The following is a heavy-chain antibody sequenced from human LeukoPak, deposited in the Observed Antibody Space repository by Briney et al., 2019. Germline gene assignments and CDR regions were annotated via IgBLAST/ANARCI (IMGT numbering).Heavy chain of an antibody. CDR3: ARVHTYYDFWSGMDV. CDR2: ISGSGGST. J-gene: IGHJ6*02. D-gene: IGHD3-3*01. V-gene: IGHV3-23*01. CDR1: GFTFSSYA. Sequence: GGSLRLSCAASGFTFSSYAMSWVRQAPGKGLEWVSAISGSGGSTYYADSVKGRFTISRDNSKNTLYLQMNSLRAEDTAVYYCARVHTYYDFWSGMDVWGQGTTVTVSS.